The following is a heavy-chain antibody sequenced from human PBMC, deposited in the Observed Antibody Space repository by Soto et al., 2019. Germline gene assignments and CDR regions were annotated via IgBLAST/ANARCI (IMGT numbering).Heavy chain of an antibody. V-gene: IGHV4-39*01. D-gene: IGHD3-9*01. Sequence: TLSLTCTVSGGSISSRNSYWGWIRHPPGEGLECIGSIYSSGTTYYNPSLKSRVAISVDTSKNQFSLKLSSVTAADTAVYYCARRRYDILTGYYHGSIDYWGQGTLVTVSS. CDR2: IYSSGTT. CDR1: GGSISSRNSY. CDR3: ARRRYDILTGYYHGSIDY. J-gene: IGHJ4*02.